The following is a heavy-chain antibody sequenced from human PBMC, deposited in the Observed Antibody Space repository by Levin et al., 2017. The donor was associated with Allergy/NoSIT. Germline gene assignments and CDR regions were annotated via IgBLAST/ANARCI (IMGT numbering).Heavy chain of an antibody. CDR2: IRGCGERT. Sequence: GGSLRLSCAASGFTFTSYAITWVRQAPGKGLEWLSAIRGCGERTYYADSVEGRFTVSRDNSKDTVYLQMNSLRGEDPAVYFCAREKGGTRGWYTIDDRGQGALVIVSP. D-gene: IGHD6-19*01. V-gene: IGHV3-23*01. CDR1: GFTFTSYA. CDR3: AREKGGTRGWYTIDD. J-gene: IGHJ4*02.